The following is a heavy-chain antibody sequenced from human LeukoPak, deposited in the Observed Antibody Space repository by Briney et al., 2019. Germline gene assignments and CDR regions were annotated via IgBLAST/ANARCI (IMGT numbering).Heavy chain of an antibody. Sequence: ASVKVSCKASGYTFTGYYMHWVRQAPGQGLEWMGWINPNSGGTNYAQKFQGRVTMTRDTSISTAYTELSRLRSDDTAVYYCARDLGIAVAGPENDYWGQGTLVTVSS. CDR2: INPNSGGT. J-gene: IGHJ4*02. V-gene: IGHV1-2*02. CDR3: ARDLGIAVAGPENDY. D-gene: IGHD6-19*01. CDR1: GYTFTGYY.